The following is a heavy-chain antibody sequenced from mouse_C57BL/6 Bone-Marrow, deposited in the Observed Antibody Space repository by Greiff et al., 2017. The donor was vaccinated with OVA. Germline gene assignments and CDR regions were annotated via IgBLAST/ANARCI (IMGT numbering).Heavy chain of an antibody. J-gene: IGHJ3*01. CDR2: INPSSGYT. CDR1: GYTFTSYT. D-gene: IGHD2-1*01. V-gene: IGHV1-4*01. CDR3: ASGGNWFAY. Sequence: VQRVESGAELARPGASVKMSCKASGYTFTSYTMHWVKQRPGQGLEWIGYINPSSGYTKYNQKFKDKATLTADKSSSTAYMQLSSLTSEDSAVYYCASGGNWFAYWGQGTLVTVSA.